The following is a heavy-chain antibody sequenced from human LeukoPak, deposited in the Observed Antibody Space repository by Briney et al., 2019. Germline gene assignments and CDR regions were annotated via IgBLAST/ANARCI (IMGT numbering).Heavy chain of an antibody. CDR2: ISYDGNNK. Sequence: GGSLRLSCATSGFNFHSYAMHWVRQAPGKGLEWLAVISYDGNNKYNADSVKGRFIISRDNSKNTLYLQMNSLRPDDTVVYYCARDFLSYFDFWSGTDYWGQGTLVTVSS. CDR3: ARDFLSYFDFWSGTDY. V-gene: IGHV3-30*04. J-gene: IGHJ4*02. D-gene: IGHD3-3*01. CDR1: GFNFHSYA.